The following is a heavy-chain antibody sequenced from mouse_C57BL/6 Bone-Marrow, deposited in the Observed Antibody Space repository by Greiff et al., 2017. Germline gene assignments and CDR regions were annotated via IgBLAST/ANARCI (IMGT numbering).Heavy chain of an antibody. CDR1: GYTFTSYW. J-gene: IGHJ4*01. Sequence: QVQLQQSGAELVKPGASVKLSCKASGYTFTSYWMHWVKQRPGRGLEWIGRIDPNSGGTKYNEKFKSKDTLTVDKPSSTAYMQLSSLTSEDSAVYYCVYGSSSYYYAMDYWGQGTSVTVSS. CDR2: IDPNSGGT. V-gene: IGHV1-72*01. CDR3: VYGSSSYYYAMDY. D-gene: IGHD1-1*01.